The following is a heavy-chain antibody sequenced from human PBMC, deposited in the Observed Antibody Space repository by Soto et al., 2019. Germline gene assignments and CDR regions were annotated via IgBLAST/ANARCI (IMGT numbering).Heavy chain of an antibody. CDR3: AKDEAPLMTTVTYFDY. Sequence: PGGSLRLSCAASGFTFSSYSMSWVRQAPGKGLEWVSAISGSGGSTYYADSVKGRFTISRDNSKNTLYLQMNSLRAEDTAVYYCAKDEAPLMTTVTYFDYWGQGTLVTVSS. V-gene: IGHV3-23*01. D-gene: IGHD4-4*01. CDR1: GFTFSSYS. J-gene: IGHJ4*02. CDR2: ISGSGGST.